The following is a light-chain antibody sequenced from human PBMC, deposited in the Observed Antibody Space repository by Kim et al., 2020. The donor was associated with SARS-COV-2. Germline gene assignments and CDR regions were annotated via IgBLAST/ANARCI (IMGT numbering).Light chain of an antibody. J-gene: IGLJ2*01. V-gene: IGLV3-1*01. CDR1: KMGDKF. Sequence: VSGSPGQTATITCSGDKMGDKFACWYQQKPGQSPVLVIYQDSLRPSGIPERFSGSNSGNTATLTISGTQAMDEADYYCQVWDSSVFGGGTQLTVL. CDR3: QVWDSSV. CDR2: QDS.